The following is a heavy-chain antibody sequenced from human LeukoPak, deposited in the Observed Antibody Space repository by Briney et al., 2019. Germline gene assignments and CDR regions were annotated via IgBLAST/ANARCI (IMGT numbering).Heavy chain of an antibody. J-gene: IGHJ5*02. CDR3: ARDQPGTYTLSST. CDR1: GFTFSNYA. D-gene: IGHD6-19*01. Sequence: GGSLRLSCAASGFTFSNYAMHWVRQAPGKGLEWVAFISFDGSDKYYADSVKGRFTISRDNSKNTLYLQMNSLRAEDTAVYYCARDQPGTYTLSSTWGQGALVTVSS. V-gene: IGHV3-30-3*01. CDR2: ISFDGSDK.